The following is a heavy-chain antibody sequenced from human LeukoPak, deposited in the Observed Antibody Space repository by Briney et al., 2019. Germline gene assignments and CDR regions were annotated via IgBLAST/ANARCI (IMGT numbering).Heavy chain of an antibody. CDR1: GFTFSSYA. CDR2: ISYDGSNK. CDR3: ARDPPLSSGWYVSSWYFDL. J-gene: IGHJ2*01. Sequence: GGSLRLSCAASGFTFSSYAMHWVRQAPGKGLEWVAVISYDGSNKYYADSVKGRFTISRDNSKNTLYLQMNSLRAEDTAVYYCARDPPLSSGWYVSSWYFDLWGRGTLVTVSS. V-gene: IGHV3-30-3*01. D-gene: IGHD6-19*01.